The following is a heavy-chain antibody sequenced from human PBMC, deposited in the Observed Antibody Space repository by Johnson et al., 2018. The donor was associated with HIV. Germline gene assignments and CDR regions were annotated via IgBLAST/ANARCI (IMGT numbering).Heavy chain of an antibody. V-gene: IGHV3-30*19. CDR3: ARALRVVVVAATFDAFDV. Sequence: VQLVESGGGLVKPGGSLRLSCVGSGFTFSDHYMSWVRQAPGKGLEWVAVISYDGSNKYYADSVKGRFTISRDNSKNTLYLQMNSLRAEDTAVYYCARALRVVVVAATFDAFDVWGQGTMVTVSS. CDR2: ISYDGSNK. J-gene: IGHJ3*01. CDR1: GFTFSDHY. D-gene: IGHD2-15*01.